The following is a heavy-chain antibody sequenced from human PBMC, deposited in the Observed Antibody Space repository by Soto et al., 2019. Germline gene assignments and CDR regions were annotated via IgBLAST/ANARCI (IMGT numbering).Heavy chain of an antibody. CDR2: IRGSGGET. CDR3: AKVYSTTWYAPHQH. V-gene: IGHV3-23*01. D-gene: IGHD6-13*01. Sequence: PGGSLRLSCAASGFTFRNFCMSWVRQAPGKGLEWVSAIRGSGGETFYADSVKGRFTISRDNSRNTLYLQVNSLRAEDTAVYFCAKVYSTTWYAPHQHWGQGTLVTVSS. CDR1: GFTFRNFC. J-gene: IGHJ1*01.